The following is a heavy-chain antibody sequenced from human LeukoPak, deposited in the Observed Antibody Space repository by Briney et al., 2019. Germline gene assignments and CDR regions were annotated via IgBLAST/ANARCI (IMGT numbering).Heavy chain of an antibody. CDR3: AREALQGVIVHFHY. J-gene: IGHJ4*02. V-gene: IGHV1-18*01. CDR2: ISAYNGNT. CDR1: GYTFTSYG. Sequence: ASVKVSCKASGYTFTSYGISWVRQAPGQGLEWMGWISAYNGNTNYAQKLQGRVTMTTDTSTSTAYMELRSLRSDDTAVYYCAREALQGVIVHFHYWGQGTLVTVSS. D-gene: IGHD3-16*02.